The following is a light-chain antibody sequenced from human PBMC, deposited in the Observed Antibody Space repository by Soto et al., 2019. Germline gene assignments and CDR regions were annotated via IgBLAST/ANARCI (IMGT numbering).Light chain of an antibody. Sequence: DIQMTQSPSTLSASVGDRVTITCRANQSISSWLAWYQQKPGRAPKLLIYKASSLETGVPSRFSGSGSGTEFTLIISSLQPDDFASYYCQQYGSSSPWTFGQGTKVEIK. V-gene: IGKV1-5*03. J-gene: IGKJ1*01. CDR1: QSISSW. CDR3: QQYGSSSPWT. CDR2: KAS.